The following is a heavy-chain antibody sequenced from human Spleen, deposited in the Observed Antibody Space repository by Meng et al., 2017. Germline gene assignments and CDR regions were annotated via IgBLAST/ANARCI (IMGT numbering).Heavy chain of an antibody. CDR3: ASQRGYSGYDLGQFDY. J-gene: IGHJ4*02. D-gene: IGHD5-12*01. V-gene: IGHV4-61*10. Sequence: ESLKISCTVSGGSISSGSYYWSWIRQPAGKGLEWIGYIYYSGTTNYNPSLKSRVTISLDTSKNQFSLKLSSVTAADTAVYYCASQRGYSGYDLGQFDYWGQGTLVTVSS. CDR1: GGSISSGSYY. CDR2: IYYSGTT.